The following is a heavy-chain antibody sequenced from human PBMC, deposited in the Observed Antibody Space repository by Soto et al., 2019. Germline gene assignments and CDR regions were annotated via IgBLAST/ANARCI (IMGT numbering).Heavy chain of an antibody. CDR1: GFSFSKYW. V-gene: IGHV3-7*01. Sequence: EGQLVESGGGLVQPGGSLRLSCAASGFSFSKYWMSWVRQAPGRGLEWVANIKEDGSEKYYVDSVKGRFTVSRDNAKNSLYLQMNSLRVEDTAVYYCTRDLQEVRYFDWFGYWGQGTLVTVSS. CDR2: IKEDGSEK. CDR3: TRDLQEVRYFDWFGY. J-gene: IGHJ4*02. D-gene: IGHD3-9*01.